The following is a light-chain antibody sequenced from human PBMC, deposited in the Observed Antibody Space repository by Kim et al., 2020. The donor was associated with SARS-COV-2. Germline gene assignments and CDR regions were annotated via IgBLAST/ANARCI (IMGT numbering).Light chain of an antibody. CDR3: QQANSFPRT. CDR1: QDISNW. Sequence: DIQMTQTPSSVSASVGDRVTITCRASQDISNWLAWYQQQPGKAPKLLIYVASSLQIGVPSRFSGSGSGTDFTLTISSLQPEDVATYYCQQANSFPRTFGQGTKVEI. CDR2: VAS. V-gene: IGKV1-12*01. J-gene: IGKJ1*01.